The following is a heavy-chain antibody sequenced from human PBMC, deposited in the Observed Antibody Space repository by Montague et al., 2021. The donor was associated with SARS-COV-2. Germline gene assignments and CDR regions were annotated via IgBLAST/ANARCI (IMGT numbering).Heavy chain of an antibody. Sequence: SETLSLTCSVSGVSISSGSYYWSWVRQPPGKGLEWIGYVYHTGSTNYYPSLKSRVTLSIDTSKNQFSLNLTSVTAADTAVYYCVREKYYFDDSGSKWGQGTLVTV. V-gene: IGHV4-61*01. J-gene: IGHJ4*02. CDR2: VYHTGST. CDR1: GVSISSGSYY. D-gene: IGHD3-22*01. CDR3: VREKYYFDDSGSK.